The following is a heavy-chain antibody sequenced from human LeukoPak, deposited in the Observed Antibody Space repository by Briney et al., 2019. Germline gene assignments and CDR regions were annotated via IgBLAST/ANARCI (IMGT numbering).Heavy chain of an antibody. CDR2: IWSDGTNS. Sequence: PGGSLRLSCAAAGFTFNHYAMHWARQAPGKGLEWVAVIWSDGTNSFYADSVKGRFTISRFDYESTVYLQMKSLRPEDTGVYYCARDAQRGFDYSNSLKYWGQGTPVTVST. CDR1: GFTFNHYA. V-gene: IGHV3-33*01. D-gene: IGHD4-11*01. CDR3: ARDAQRGFDYSNSLKY. J-gene: IGHJ4*02.